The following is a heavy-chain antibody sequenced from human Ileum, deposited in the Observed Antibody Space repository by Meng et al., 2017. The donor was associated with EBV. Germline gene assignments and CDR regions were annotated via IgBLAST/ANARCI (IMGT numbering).Heavy chain of an antibody. CDR1: GITVRSNY. J-gene: IGHJ5*02. D-gene: IGHD1-14*01. Sequence: VELVESGGCLIQPGGALRLSCAASGITVRSNYMSWVRQAPGKGLEWVAIIPADGGKIYYADSVKGRFTISRDNSKNTVYLQMDSLRVEDTAVYYCARDETGRFDPWGQGTLVTVSS. CDR2: IPADGGKI. CDR3: ARDETGRFDP. V-gene: IGHV3-30*03.